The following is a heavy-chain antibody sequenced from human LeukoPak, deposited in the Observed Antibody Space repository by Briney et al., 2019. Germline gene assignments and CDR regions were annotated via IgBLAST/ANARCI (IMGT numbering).Heavy chain of an antibody. V-gene: IGHV4-59*01. J-gene: IGHJ6*02. CDR2: IHYSGNT. D-gene: IGHD1-7*01. Sequence: PSETLSLTCNVFGYSINDYYWSWIRQPPGKGLEWIGYIHYSGNTNYTPSLKSRVTISIDRSKNQLSLKLTSVTAAADTAVYYCARVGTRDSWGNYYGMDVWGQGTTVTVSS. CDR3: ARVGTRDSWGNYYGMDV. CDR1: GYSINDYY.